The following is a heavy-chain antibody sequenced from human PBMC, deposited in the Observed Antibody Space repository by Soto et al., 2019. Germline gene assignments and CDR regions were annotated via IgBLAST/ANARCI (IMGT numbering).Heavy chain of an antibody. V-gene: IGHV1-18*01. CDR1: GYTFTSYG. J-gene: IGHJ6*02. D-gene: IGHD1-26*01. CDR3: ARDRSGSYYDYYYYYGMDV. CDR2: ISAYNGNT. Sequence: ASVKVSCKASGYTFTSYGISWVRQAPGQGLEWMGWISAYNGNTNYAQKLQGRVTMTTDTSTSTAYKELRSLRSDDTAVYYCARDRSGSYYDYYYYYGMDVWGQGTTVTVSS.